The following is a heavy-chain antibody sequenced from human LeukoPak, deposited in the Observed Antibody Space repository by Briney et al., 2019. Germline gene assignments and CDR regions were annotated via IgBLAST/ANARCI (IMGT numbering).Heavy chain of an antibody. Sequence: GGSLRLSCAASGFTFSSYEMNWVRQAPGKGLEWVSYISSSGSTIYYADSVKGRFTISRDSAKNSLYLQMNSLRAEDTAVYYCAKDAAANADCPYYFDYWGQGALVTVSS. V-gene: IGHV3-48*03. CDR3: AKDAAANADCPYYFDY. D-gene: IGHD2-21*02. CDR2: ISSSGSTI. J-gene: IGHJ4*02. CDR1: GFTFSSYE.